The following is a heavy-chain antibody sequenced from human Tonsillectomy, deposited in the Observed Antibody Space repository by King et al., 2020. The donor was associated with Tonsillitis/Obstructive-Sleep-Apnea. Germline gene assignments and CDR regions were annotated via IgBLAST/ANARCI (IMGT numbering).Heavy chain of an antibody. V-gene: IGHV3-30*04. CDR2: ISYDGSNK. CDR3: ARPSCYGGDCYSFDY. Sequence: VQLVESGGGVVQPGRSLRLSCAASGFTFTSYAMHWVRQAPGKGLEWVAGISYDGSNKYYADSVKGRFTISRDNSKKTLYLQMISLRDEDTAVYYCARPSCYGGDCYSFDYWGQGTLVTVSS. D-gene: IGHD2-21*02. J-gene: IGHJ4*02. CDR1: GFTFTSYA.